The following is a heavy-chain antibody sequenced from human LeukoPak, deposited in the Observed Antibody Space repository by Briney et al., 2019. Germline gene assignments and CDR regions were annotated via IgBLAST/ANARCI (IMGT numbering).Heavy chain of an antibody. D-gene: IGHD3-10*01. CDR3: ARESGLLWFGELSPRYFDY. CDR2: IIPILGIA. J-gene: IGHJ4*02. CDR1: GGTFSSYA. V-gene: IGHV1-69*04. Sequence: ASVKVSCKASGGTFSSYAISWVRQAPGQGLEWMGRIIPILGIANYAQKFQGRVTITADKSTSTAYMELSSLRSEDTAVYYCARESGLLWFGELSPRYFDYWGQGTLVTVYS.